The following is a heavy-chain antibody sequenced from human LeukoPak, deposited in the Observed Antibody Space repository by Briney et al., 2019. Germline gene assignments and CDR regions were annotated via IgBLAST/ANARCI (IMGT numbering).Heavy chain of an antibody. D-gene: IGHD6-13*01. J-gene: IGHJ4*02. CDR2: IIPIFGST. CDR3: ARGNSSSWEFDF. Sequence: GASVKVSCKDSGGTFSTYAISWVRQAPGQGLEWMGGIIPIFGSTNYAQKFQGRVTIAADESTSTAYMELSSLRSEDTAVYYCARGNSSSWEFDFWGQGTLVTVSS. CDR1: GGTFSTYA. V-gene: IGHV1-69*13.